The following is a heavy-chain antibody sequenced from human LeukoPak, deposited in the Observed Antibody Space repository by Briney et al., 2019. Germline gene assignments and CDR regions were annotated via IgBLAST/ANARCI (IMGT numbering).Heavy chain of an antibody. CDR3: ARDNSVEDTAWWFDP. D-gene: IGHD4-23*01. Sequence: ASVKVSCKASGYNFNAHWMHWVRQAPGQGLEWMGIINPSGGSTSYAQKFQGRVTMTRDMSTSTDYMELSSLRSEDTAVYYCARDNSVEDTAWWFDPWGQGTLVTVSS. CDR1: GYNFNAHW. CDR2: INPSGGST. J-gene: IGHJ5*02. V-gene: IGHV1-46*02.